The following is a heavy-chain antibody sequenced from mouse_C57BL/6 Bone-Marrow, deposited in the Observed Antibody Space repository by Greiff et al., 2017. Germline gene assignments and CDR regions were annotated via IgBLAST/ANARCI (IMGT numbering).Heavy chain of an antibody. CDR3: ARHYGSSSYWYFDV. V-gene: IGHV1-50*01. Sequence: QVQLQQPGAELVKPGASVKLSCKASGYTFTSYWLQWVQQRPVQGLEWIGAIDPSDSYTNYNQKFKGKATLTVDTSSSTAYMQLSSLTSEDSAVYYCARHYGSSSYWYFDVWGTGTTVTVAS. J-gene: IGHJ1*03. D-gene: IGHD1-1*01. CDR2: IDPSDSYT. CDR1: GYTFTSYW.